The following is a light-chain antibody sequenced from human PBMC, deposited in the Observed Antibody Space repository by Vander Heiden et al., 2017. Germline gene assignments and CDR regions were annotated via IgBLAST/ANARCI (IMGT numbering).Light chain of an antibody. V-gene: IGLV1-40*01. J-gene: IGLJ2*01. Sequence: QSVLTQPPSVSGAPGQWVTISCTGTGSNIGSGYDVHWYHQVPGTAPKLLIFANNNRPSGVPDRFSGSKSGTSASLAITGLQAEDEADYYCQSYDSSVSGSVFGGGTKLTGL. CDR3: QSYDSSVSGSV. CDR2: ANN. CDR1: GSNIGSGYD.